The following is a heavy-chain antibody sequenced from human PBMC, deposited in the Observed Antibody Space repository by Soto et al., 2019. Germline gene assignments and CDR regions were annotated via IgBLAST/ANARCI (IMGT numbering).Heavy chain of an antibody. CDR2: IIPIFGTA. CDR3: ASGGYYYDSSGYYFDY. Sequence: QVQLVQSGAEVKKPGSSVKVSCKASGGTFSSYAISWVRQAPGQGLEWMGGIIPIFGTANYAQKFQGRVTITADKSTSRAYMELSSLRSEDTAVYYCASGGYYYDSSGYYFDYWGQGTLVTVSS. CDR1: GGTFSSYA. J-gene: IGHJ4*02. D-gene: IGHD3-22*01. V-gene: IGHV1-69*06.